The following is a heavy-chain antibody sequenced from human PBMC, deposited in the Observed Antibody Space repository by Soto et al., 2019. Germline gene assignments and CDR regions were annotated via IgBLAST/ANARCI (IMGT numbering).Heavy chain of an antibody. CDR2: IIPIFGTA. J-gene: IGHJ6*02. CDR1: GGTFSSYA. CDR3: AIVYDLRSPNTAMALLPSGYYYYGMDV. Sequence: QVQLVQSGAEVKKPGSSVKVSCKASGGTFSSYAISWVRQAPGQGLEWMGGIIPIFGTANYAQKFQGRVTITADESKSTADKELNSLRSEDTAVYYCAIVYDLRSPNTAMALLPSGYYYYGMDVWGQGTTVTVSS. D-gene: IGHD5-18*01. V-gene: IGHV1-69*12.